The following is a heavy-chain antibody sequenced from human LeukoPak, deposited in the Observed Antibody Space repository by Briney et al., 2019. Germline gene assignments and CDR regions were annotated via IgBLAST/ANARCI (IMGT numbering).Heavy chain of an antibody. Sequence: PGGSLRLSCAASGFPFSSYGMNWVRQAPGKGLEWVSYINSGGSTTFYADSVKGRFTISRDNTKNSLYLQMNSLRAEDTAVYYCARDHSSSWYFDYWGQGTLVTVSS. V-gene: IGHV3-48*04. CDR1: GFPFSSYG. CDR3: ARDHSSSWYFDY. CDR2: INSGGSTT. J-gene: IGHJ4*02. D-gene: IGHD6-13*01.